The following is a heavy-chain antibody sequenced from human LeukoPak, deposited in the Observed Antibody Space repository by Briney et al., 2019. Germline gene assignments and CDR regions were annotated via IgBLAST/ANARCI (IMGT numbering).Heavy chain of an antibody. V-gene: IGHV3-7*01. J-gene: IGHJ4*02. CDR3: ARDRGNTAMVEYYFDY. CDR1: GFTFSSYE. CDR2: IKQDGSEK. Sequence: GGSLRLSCAASGFTFSSYEMNWVRQAPGKGLEWVANIKQDGSEKYYVDSVKGRFTISRDNAKNSLYLQMNSLRAEDTAVYYCARDRGNTAMVEYYFDYWGQGTLVTVSS. D-gene: IGHD5-18*01.